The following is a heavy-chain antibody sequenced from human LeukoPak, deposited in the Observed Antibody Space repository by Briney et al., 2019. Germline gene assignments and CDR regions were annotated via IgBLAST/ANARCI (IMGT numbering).Heavy chain of an antibody. D-gene: IGHD4-17*01. CDR3: ARDSNGDLDY. CDR2: INPSGSGQ. V-gene: IGHV3-7*01. J-gene: IGHJ4*02. CDR1: EFTFSSYW. Sequence: GGSLRLSCAASEFTFSSYWMTWVRQAPGKGLEWVGNINPSGSGQNYVDSLKGRITISRDNAKNLMYLQMNSLRAEDTAVYFCARDSNGDLDYWGRGTLVIVSS.